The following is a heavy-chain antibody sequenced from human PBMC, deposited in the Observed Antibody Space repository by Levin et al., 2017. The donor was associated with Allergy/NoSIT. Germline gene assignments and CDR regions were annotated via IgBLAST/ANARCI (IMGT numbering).Heavy chain of an antibody. CDR2: ISYDGSNK. V-gene: IGHV3-30-3*01. Sequence: GGSLRLSCAASGFTFSSYAMHWVRQAPGKGLELVAVISYDGSNKYYADSVKGRFTISRDNSKNTLYLQMNSLRAEDTAVYYCAREYSGSYYFDYWGQGTLVTVSS. CDR1: GFTFSSYA. J-gene: IGHJ4*02. D-gene: IGHD1-26*01. CDR3: AREYSGSYYFDY.